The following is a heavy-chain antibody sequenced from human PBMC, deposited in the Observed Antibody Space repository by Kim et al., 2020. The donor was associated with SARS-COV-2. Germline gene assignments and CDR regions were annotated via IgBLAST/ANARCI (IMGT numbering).Heavy chain of an antibody. Sequence: GSLRLSCAASGFTFSNAWMSWVRQAPGKGLEWVGRIKSKTDGGTTDYAAPVKGRFTISRDDSKNTLYLQMNSLKTEDTAVYYCTTDRIPYSSSWYQFDPWGQGTLVTVSS. CDR2: IKSKTDGGTT. D-gene: IGHD6-13*01. CDR3: TTDRIPYSSSWYQFDP. J-gene: IGHJ5*02. V-gene: IGHV3-15*01. CDR1: GFTFSNAW.